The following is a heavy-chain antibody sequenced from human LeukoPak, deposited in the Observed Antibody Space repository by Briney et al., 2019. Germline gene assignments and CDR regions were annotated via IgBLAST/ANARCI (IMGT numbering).Heavy chain of an antibody. Sequence: PSETLSLTCTVSGGSISSYYWSWIRQPPGKGLEWIGCFYNSGSTNYNPSLKSRVTISVDTSKNQFSLRLTSVTAADTAVYYCARGSGITMIVVVIGDAFDIWGQGTMVTVSS. J-gene: IGHJ3*02. V-gene: IGHV4-59*12. CDR1: GGSISSYY. CDR3: ARGSGITMIVVVIGDAFDI. D-gene: IGHD3-22*01. CDR2: FYNSGST.